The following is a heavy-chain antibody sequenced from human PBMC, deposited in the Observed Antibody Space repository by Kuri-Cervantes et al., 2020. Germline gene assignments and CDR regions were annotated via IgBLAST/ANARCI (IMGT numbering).Heavy chain of an antibody. CDR2: IYYSGST. J-gene: IGHJ4*02. D-gene: IGHD5-18*01. V-gene: IGHV4-61*01. Sequence: SETLSLTCTVSGGSVSSGSYYWSWIRQPPGKGLEWIGYIYYSGSTNYNPSLKSRVTISVDTSKNQFSLQLNSVTPEDTAVYYCARARVVDTAMVGEYPNFDYRGQGTLVTVSS. CDR1: GGSVSSGSYY. CDR3: ARARVVDTAMVGEYPNFDY.